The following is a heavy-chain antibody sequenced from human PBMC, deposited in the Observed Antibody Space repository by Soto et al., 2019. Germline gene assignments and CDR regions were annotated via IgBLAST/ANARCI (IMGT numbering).Heavy chain of an antibody. D-gene: IGHD2-21*02. CDR3: ARHPSDFWFDF. J-gene: IGHJ5*01. CDR1: GGSFIPNY. Sequence: PSETLSLTCTVSGGSFIPNYWAWIRQPPGKGLEWVGYIYFGGTTSYNPSLKSRVTISLETSNSQFSLRLTSVTAADTAVYYCARHPSDFWFDFRSQGTLVTVSS. V-gene: IGHV4-59*08. CDR2: IYFGGTT.